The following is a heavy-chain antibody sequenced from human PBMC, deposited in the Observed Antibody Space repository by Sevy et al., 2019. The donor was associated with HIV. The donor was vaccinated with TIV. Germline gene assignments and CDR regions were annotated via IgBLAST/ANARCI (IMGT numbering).Heavy chain of an antibody. V-gene: IGHV4-31*03. CDR3: ARDRGSGVNAFDI. CDR2: IYYSGST. J-gene: IGHJ3*02. CDR1: GGSISSGGYY. Sequence: TLSLTCTVSGGSISSGGYYWSWIRQHPGKGLEWIRYIYYSGSTYYNPSLKSRVTMSVDTSKNQFSLKLSSVTAADTAVYYCARDRGSGVNAFDIWGQGTMVTVSS. D-gene: IGHD3-10*01.